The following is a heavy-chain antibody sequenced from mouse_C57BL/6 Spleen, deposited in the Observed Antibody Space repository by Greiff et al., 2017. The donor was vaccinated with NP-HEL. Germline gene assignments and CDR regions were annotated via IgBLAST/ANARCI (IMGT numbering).Heavy chain of an antibody. V-gene: IGHV1-18*01. J-gene: IGHJ4*01. CDR2: INPNNGGT. Sequence: VHVKQSGPELVKPGASVKIPCKASGYTFTDYNMDWVKQSHGKSLEWIGDINPNNGGTIYNQKFKGKATLTVDKSSSTAYMELRSLTSEDTAVYYCARSHNGEAMDYWGQGTSVTVSS. CDR1: GYTFTDYN. D-gene: IGHD6-1*01. CDR3: ARSHNGEAMDY.